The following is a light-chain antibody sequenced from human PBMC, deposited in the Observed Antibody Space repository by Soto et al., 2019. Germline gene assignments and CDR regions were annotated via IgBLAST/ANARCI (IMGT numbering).Light chain of an antibody. J-gene: IGKJ1*01. CDR3: QQSYSTPPWT. CDR2: AAS. V-gene: IGKV1-39*01. Sequence: DIQMTQSPSSLSASLGDRLTITCQASQDTSTSFNCYLQKPGKAPKLLIYAASNLQSGVPSRFSGSGSGTDFTLTISSLQPEDFATYFCQQSYSTPPWTFGQGTKVDIK. CDR1: QDTSTS.